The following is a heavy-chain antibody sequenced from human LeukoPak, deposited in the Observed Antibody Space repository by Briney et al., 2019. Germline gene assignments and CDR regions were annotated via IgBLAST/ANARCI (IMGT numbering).Heavy chain of an antibody. Sequence: GGSLRLSCVASAFPFNDHAMHWVRLAPGKGLEWVSLISGDGGSTSYADSVRGRFTISRDNTRNSLYLQMASLTTEDTALYYCAKDLLRTYDGKPKGYFDPWGKGTLVTVSS. CDR1: AFPFNDHA. D-gene: IGHD3-16*01. CDR3: AKDLLRTYDGKPKGYFDP. J-gene: IGHJ4*02. V-gene: IGHV3-43*02. CDR2: ISGDGGST.